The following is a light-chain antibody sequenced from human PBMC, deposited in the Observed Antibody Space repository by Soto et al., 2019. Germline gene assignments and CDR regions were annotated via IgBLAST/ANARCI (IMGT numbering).Light chain of an antibody. CDR1: QSVDTY. CDR2: DAS. J-gene: IGKJ3*01. CDR3: QQRSNWPPWT. Sequence: EVVLTQSPATLSLSPGERATLSCRASQSVDTYLARYQQKPGQPPRLLIYDASNRATGIPARFSGSGSGTDFTLTITTLEPEDFAVYYCQQRSNWPPWTFGPGTKV. V-gene: IGKV3-11*01.